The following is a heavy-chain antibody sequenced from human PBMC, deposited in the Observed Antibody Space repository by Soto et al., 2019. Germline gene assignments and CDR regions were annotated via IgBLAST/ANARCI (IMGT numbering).Heavy chain of an antibody. CDR1: GGSISSYY. CDR2: IYYSGST. V-gene: IGHV4-59*01. CDR3: ASFRGITMVRGVYSEEYYFDY. Sequence: SETLSLTCTVSGGSISSYYWSWIRQPPGKGLEWIGYIYYSGSTNYNPSLKSRVTISVDTSKNQFSLKLSSVTAADTAVYYCASFRGITMVRGVYSEEYYFDYWGQGTLVTVSS. D-gene: IGHD3-10*01. J-gene: IGHJ4*02.